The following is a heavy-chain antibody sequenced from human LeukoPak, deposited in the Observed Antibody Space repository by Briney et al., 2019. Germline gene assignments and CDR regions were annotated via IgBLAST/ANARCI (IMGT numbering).Heavy chain of an antibody. D-gene: IGHD6-25*01. J-gene: IGHJ3*02. CDR2: INQSGGA. V-gene: IGHV4-34*01. Sequence: SETLSLTCAVCGGSFSGYYWSWIRQPPGKRLEWIGEINQSGGANYNPSLGSRVSILVDTSKNQFSLKLSSMTAADTAVYFCATIQRDHAFDIWGQGTMVTVSS. CDR3: ATIQRDHAFDI. CDR1: GGSFSGYY.